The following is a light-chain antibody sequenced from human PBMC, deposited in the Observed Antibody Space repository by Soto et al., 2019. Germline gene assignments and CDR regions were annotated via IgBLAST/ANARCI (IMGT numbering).Light chain of an antibody. CDR3: SSYTSSNTLEV. Sequence: QSALTQPASVSGSPGQSITISCTGTSSDIGVYDYVSWYQQHPGKAPKLIIYEVTNRPSGVSSRFSGSKSGNTASLTISGLQAEDEADYYCSSYTSSNTLEVFGVGTKLTVL. J-gene: IGLJ2*01. CDR2: EVT. V-gene: IGLV2-14*01. CDR1: SSDIGVYDY.